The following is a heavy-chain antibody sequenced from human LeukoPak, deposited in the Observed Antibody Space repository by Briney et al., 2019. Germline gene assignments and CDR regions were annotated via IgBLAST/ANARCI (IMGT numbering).Heavy chain of an antibody. CDR3: ARHQLDGSGSYYVFDP. Sequence: PSETLSLTCTVSGGSISSSSYYWGWIRQPPGKGLEWIGSIYYSGSTYYNPSLKSRVTISVDTSKNQFSLKLSSVTAADTTVYYCARHQLDGSGSYYVFDPWGQGTLVTVSS. D-gene: IGHD3-10*01. J-gene: IGHJ5*02. CDR2: IYYSGST. CDR1: GGSISSSSYY. V-gene: IGHV4-39*01.